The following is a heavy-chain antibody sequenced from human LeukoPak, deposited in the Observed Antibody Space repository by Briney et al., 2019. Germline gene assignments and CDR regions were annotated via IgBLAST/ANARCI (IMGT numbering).Heavy chain of an antibody. CDR1: GYSFTSYG. J-gene: IGHJ4*02. D-gene: IGHD3-22*01. V-gene: IGHV1-3*01. CDR2: INAGNGNT. Sequence: ASVKVSCKASGYSFTSYGISWVRQAPGRGLEWMGWINAGNGNTKYSQKFQGRVTITRDTSASTAYMELSSLRSEDTAVYYCARSLNTYYYDSSGYYYLVYWGQGTLVTVSS. CDR3: ARSLNTYYYDSSGYYYLVY.